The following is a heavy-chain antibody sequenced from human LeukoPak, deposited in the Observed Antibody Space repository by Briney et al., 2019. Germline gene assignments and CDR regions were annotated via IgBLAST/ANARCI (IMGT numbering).Heavy chain of an antibody. CDR1: GLTFSSYS. V-gene: IGHV3-48*04. J-gene: IGHJ4*02. Sequence: PGGSLRLSCAASGLTFSSYSMNWVRQAPGKGLEWVSYISSSGSTIYYADSVKGRFTISRDNAKNSLYLQMNSLRAEDTAVYYCARGYTYFDYWGQGTLVTVSS. CDR2: ISSSGSTI. D-gene: IGHD5-12*01. CDR3: ARGYTYFDY.